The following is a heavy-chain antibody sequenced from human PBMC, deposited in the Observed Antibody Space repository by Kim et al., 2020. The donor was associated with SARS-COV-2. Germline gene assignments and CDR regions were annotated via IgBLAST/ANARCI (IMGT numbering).Heavy chain of an antibody. J-gene: IGHJ4*02. CDR1: GFTFSSYA. D-gene: IGHD3-9*01. Sequence: GGSLRLSCAASGFTFSSYAMSWVRQDPGKGLEWVSVIYSGGSSTYYADSVKGRFTISRDNSKNTLYLQMNSLRAEDTAVYYCAKERVDYDILTGYYNVQAFDYWGQGTLVTVSS. V-gene: IGHV3-23*03. CDR2: IYSGGSST. CDR3: AKERVDYDILTGYYNVQAFDY.